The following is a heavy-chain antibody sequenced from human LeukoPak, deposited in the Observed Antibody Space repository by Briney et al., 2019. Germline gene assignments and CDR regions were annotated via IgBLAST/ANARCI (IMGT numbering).Heavy chain of an antibody. CDR3: ARDWGESGTMIVMVITPII. CDR1: GYTFSSYA. V-gene: IGHV3-30-3*01. J-gene: IGHJ3*01. D-gene: IGHD3-22*01. CDR2: IAYDGSNK. Sequence: GGSLRLSCADSGYTFSSYAMHWVRQAPGKGPEWVAVIAYDGSNKYYADSVKGRFTISRDNSKNTLYLQMNSLRAEDTAVYYCARDWGESGTMIVMVITPIIWGQGTMVTVSS.